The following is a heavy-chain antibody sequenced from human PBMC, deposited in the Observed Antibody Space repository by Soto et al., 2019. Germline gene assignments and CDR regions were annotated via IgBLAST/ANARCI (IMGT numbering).Heavy chain of an antibody. V-gene: IGHV4-30-4*01. J-gene: IGHJ6*02. CDR1: GADINSGDYY. Sequence: PSETLSLTCSVSGADINSGDYYWSWIRQPPGKGLEWIGYIYYSGSTYYNPSLKSRVTISVDTSKNQFSLKLSSVTAADTAVYYCARSVAVSDGDYYYYGMDVWGQGTTVTVSS. CDR3: ARSVAVSDGDYYYYGMDV. CDR2: IYYSGST. D-gene: IGHD6-6*01.